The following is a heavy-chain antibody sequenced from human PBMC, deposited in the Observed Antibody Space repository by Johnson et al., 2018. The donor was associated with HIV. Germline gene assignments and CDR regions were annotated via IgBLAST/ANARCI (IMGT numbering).Heavy chain of an antibody. V-gene: IGHV3-30*02. Sequence: QVQLVESGGGLVQPGGSLGLSCAASGFTFSSYGMHWVRQAPGKGLEWVAFIRYDGSNKYYADSVKGRFTISRDNSGNTLYLQMDSLRVEDTAVYYCASTRLGAFDIWGQGTMVTVSS. CDR2: IRYDGSNK. J-gene: IGHJ3*02. CDR1: GFTFSSYG. CDR3: ASTRLGAFDI. D-gene: IGHD6-6*01.